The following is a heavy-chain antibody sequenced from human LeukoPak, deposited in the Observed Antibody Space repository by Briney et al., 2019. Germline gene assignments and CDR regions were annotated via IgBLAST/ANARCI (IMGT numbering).Heavy chain of an antibody. J-gene: IGHJ1*01. Sequence: SETLSLTCTVSGGSISSGSYYWNWIRQPAGKGLEWIGRIYSSGSTNYNPSLKSRVTMSVDTSKNQFSLKLSSVTAADTAVYYCARHSSEWELLSHFQHWGQGTLVTVSS. CDR3: ARHSSEWELLSHFQH. CDR2: IYSSGST. D-gene: IGHD1-26*01. CDR1: GGSISSGSYY. V-gene: IGHV4-61*02.